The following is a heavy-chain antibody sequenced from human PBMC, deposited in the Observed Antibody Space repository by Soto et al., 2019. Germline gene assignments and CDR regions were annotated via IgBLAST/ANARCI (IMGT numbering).Heavy chain of an antibody. CDR3: ARAPGYCSSTSCYVFHYFDY. J-gene: IGHJ4*02. CDR1: GFTFSDYY. V-gene: IGHV3-11*01. D-gene: IGHD2-2*01. Sequence: QVQLVESGGGLVKPGGSLRLSCAASGFTFSDYYMSWIRQAPGKGLEWVSYISSSGSTIYYADSVKGRFTISRDNAKNSLYQQMNSLRAEDTAVYYCARAPGYCSSTSCYVFHYFDYWGQGTLVTVSS. CDR2: ISSSGSTI.